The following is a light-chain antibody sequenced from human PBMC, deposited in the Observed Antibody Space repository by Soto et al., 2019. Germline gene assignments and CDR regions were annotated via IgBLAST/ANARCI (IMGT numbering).Light chain of an antibody. Sequence: IKMTQSPSALSASVGDRVTITCRASQSISSWLAWYQQKPGKAPKLLIYDASSLESGVPSRFSGSGSGTEFTLTISSLQPDDYATYYCQQSSMTPWTFGQGTKVDIK. J-gene: IGKJ1*01. CDR1: QSISSW. CDR2: DAS. V-gene: IGKV1-5*01. CDR3: QQSSMTPWT.